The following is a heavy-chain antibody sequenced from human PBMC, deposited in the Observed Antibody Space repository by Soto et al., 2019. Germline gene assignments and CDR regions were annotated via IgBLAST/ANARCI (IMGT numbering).Heavy chain of an antibody. CDR2: ISSSSSYI. D-gene: IGHD5-12*01. J-gene: IGHJ6*02. CDR1: GFTFSSYS. Sequence: GGSLRLSCAASGFTFSSYSMNWVRQAPGKGLEWVSSISSSSSYIYYADSVKGRFTISRDNAKNSLYLQMNSLRAEDTAVYYCARDIVAHAYYYYGMDVWGQGTTVTVSS. V-gene: IGHV3-21*01. CDR3: ARDIVAHAYYYYGMDV.